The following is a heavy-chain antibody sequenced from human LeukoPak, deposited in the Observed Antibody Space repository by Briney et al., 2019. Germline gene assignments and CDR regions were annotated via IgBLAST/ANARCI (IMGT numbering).Heavy chain of an antibody. CDR1: GFTFSSYT. CDR3: ARDLPQWELRRHYGMDV. CDR2: ISSSSSTI. Sequence: GGSLRLSCAASGFTFSSYTMNWVPQAPGKGLEWVSYISSSSSTIYYADSVKGRFTISRDNDKNSLYLQMNSVRAEETAVYYCARDLPQWELRRHYGMDVWGQGTTVTVSS. J-gene: IGHJ6*02. V-gene: IGHV3-48*01. D-gene: IGHD1-26*01.